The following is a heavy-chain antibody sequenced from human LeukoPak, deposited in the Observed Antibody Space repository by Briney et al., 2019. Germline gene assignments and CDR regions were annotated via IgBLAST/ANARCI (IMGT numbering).Heavy chain of an antibody. CDR1: GYTFTSYG. J-gene: IGHJ6*02. CDR2: ISAYNGNT. D-gene: IGHD1-1*01. CDR3: ARSRTPFYYYGMHV. Sequence: ASVKVSCKASGYTFTSYGISWVRQAPGQGLEWMGWISAYNGNTNYAQKLQGRVTMTTDTSTSTAYMDLSRLRSADTAIYYCARSRTPFYYYGMHVWGLGTSVTVSS. V-gene: IGHV1-18*01.